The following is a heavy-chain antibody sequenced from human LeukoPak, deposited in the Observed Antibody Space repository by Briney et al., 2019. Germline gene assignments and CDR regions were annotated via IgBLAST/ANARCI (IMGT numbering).Heavy chain of an antibody. CDR1: GYTFTRYG. D-gene: IGHD6-13*01. V-gene: IGHV1-18*01. Sequence: GASVKVSCKASGYTFTRYGISWVRQAPGQGPEWMGWISGYNGHTNYAQKFQGRVTMTTDTSTSTAYMELRSLRSDDTAVYYCAREYSSNWYGAFDIWGQGTMVTVSS. CDR2: ISGYNGHT. CDR3: AREYSSNWYGAFDI. J-gene: IGHJ3*02.